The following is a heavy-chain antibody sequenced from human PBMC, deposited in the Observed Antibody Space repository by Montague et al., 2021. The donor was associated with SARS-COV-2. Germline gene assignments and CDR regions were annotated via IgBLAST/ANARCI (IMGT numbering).Heavy chain of an antibody. J-gene: IGHJ6*02. Sequence: SLRLSCAASGFTFSSYSMNWVRQAPGKGLEWVSSISSSSSYIYYADSVKGRFTISRDNAKNSLYLQMNSLRAEDTAVYYCARGGLRYCSGGSCCTRDGMDVWGQGTTVTVSS. D-gene: IGHD2-15*01. CDR2: ISSSSSYI. V-gene: IGHV3-21*01. CDR1: GFTFSSYS. CDR3: ARGGLRYCSGGSCCTRDGMDV.